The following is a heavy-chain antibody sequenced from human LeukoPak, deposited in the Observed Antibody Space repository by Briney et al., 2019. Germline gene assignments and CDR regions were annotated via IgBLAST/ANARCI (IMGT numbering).Heavy chain of an antibody. CDR2: IKEDGSDK. CDR1: GFTFSDFW. V-gene: IGHV3-7*01. CDR3: ARPRRGNSGDFFDL. D-gene: IGHD4-23*01. J-gene: IGHJ4*02. Sequence: GGSLRLSCAASGFTFSDFWMTWVRQAPGKGPESVAYIKEDGSDKYYEDSVRGRFTISRDNAKSSLDLQMRSLRVEDTAVYYCARPRRGNSGDFFDLWGPGNLVTVSS.